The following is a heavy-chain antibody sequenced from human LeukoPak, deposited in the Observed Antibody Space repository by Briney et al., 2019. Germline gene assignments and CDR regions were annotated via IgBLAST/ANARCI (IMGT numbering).Heavy chain of an antibody. Sequence: GGSLRLSCAASGFTFSSYAMSWVRQAPGKGLEWVANINQEGSAKYYVDSVKGRFTISRDNAETSLYLQMNGLRAEDTAVYYCTRHHDYSYDYWGQGTLVTVSS. CDR1: GFTFSSYA. J-gene: IGHJ4*02. CDR2: INQEGSAK. V-gene: IGHV3-7*01. D-gene: IGHD4-4*01. CDR3: TRHHDYSYDY.